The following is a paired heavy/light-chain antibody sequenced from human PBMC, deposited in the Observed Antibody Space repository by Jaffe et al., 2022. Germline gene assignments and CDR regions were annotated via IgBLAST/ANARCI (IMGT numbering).Heavy chain of an antibody. V-gene: IGHV2-26*01. CDR2: IFSNDKK. CDR1: GFSLSNVRMA. J-gene: IGHJ3*01. Sequence: QVTLKESGPVLVRPTETLTLTCTVSGFSLSNVRMAVTWIRQPPGKALEWLAHIFSNDKKSSSDSLQARVTISKDISKSQVVLMLTNVVPEDTATYYCARLSQSDTEDSFDVWGQGTKVFVSS. CDR3: ARLSQSDTEDSFDV.
Light chain of an antibody. Sequence: SYELTQSPSVSVSPGQTASITCSGDMLGDKYVSWYQQRPGQSPLLVIYADNKRPSAIPERFSASNSVNTATLTISGTQDIDEADYYCQTWDSDTVVFGGGTKLTVL. J-gene: IGLJ2*01. CDR3: QTWDSDTVV. CDR2: ADN. V-gene: IGLV3-1*01. CDR1: MLGDKY.